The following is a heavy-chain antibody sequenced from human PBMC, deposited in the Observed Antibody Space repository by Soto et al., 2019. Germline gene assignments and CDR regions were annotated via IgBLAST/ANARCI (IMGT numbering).Heavy chain of an antibody. CDR2: INSDGSST. CDR1: GFTFSSYW. CDR3: ARDLWSGYYKLHYYGMDV. D-gene: IGHD3-3*01. J-gene: IGHJ6*02. Sequence: GGSLRLSCAASGFTFSSYWMHWVRQAPGKGLVWVSRINSDGSSTSYADSVKGRFTISRDNAKNTLYLQMNSLRAEDTAVYYCARDLWSGYYKLHYYGMDVWGQGTTVTVSS. V-gene: IGHV3-74*01.